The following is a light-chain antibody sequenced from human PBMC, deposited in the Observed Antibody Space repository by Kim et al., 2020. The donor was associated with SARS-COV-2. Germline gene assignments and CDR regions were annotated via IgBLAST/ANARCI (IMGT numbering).Light chain of an antibody. CDR1: QNINLW. Sequence: DIQMTQSPSTLSASVGDTVTITCRASQNINLWLAWYQQKPGKAPSLLIYKSSNLQSGIPSRFNGSGSGTEFTLTISSLQPVDFATYSCQQYNTFPGTFGLDQGGYQ. V-gene: IGKV1-5*03. J-gene: IGKJ1*01. CDR2: KSS. CDR3: QQYNTFPGT.